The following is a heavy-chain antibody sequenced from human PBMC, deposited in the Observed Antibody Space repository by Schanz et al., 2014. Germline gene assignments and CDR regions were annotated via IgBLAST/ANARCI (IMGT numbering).Heavy chain of an antibody. V-gene: IGHV3-11*05. Sequence: QAQLMESGGGLVKPGGSLRLSCAASGFTFSDYYMSWIRQAPGKGLEWVSYISGTTTYTNYADSVKGRFTISRDNAKNSLYLQMSSLRAEDTAVYYCAREQIMAAAGLVDYWGHGTLVTVSS. CDR2: ISGTTTYT. D-gene: IGHD6-13*01. CDR1: GFTFSDYY. J-gene: IGHJ4*01. CDR3: AREQIMAAAGLVDY.